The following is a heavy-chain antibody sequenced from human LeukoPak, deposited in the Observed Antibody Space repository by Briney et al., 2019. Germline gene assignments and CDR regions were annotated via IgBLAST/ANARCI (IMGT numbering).Heavy chain of an antibody. CDR2: INQDGIEK. V-gene: IGHV3-7*05. D-gene: IGHD3-9*01. CDR3: AREAGNDILTGYYPY. CDR1: GFTFSSYW. J-gene: IGHJ4*02. Sequence: PGGSLRLSCAASGFTFSSYWMSWVRQAPGKGLEWVANINQDGIEKYSVDSVKGRFTISRDNAKNSLYLQMNSLRAEDTAVCYCAREAGNDILTGYYPYWGQGTMVTVSS.